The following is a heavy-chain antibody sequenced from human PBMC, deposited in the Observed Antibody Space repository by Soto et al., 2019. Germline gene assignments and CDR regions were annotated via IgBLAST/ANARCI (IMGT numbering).Heavy chain of an antibody. J-gene: IGHJ5*02. V-gene: IGHV4-4*02. Sequence: QVQLLESGPGLVKPSGTLSLTCAVSGASISDGNWWSWVRQSPGKGLEWIGEIYHGGSTNYTPSLKSRVTISVDKSKNHFSLKVNSVTAADTAVYYCARAVDCSDTTCYEASWLDTWGQGTQVIVSS. CDR1: GASISDGNW. CDR2: IYHGGST. D-gene: IGHD2-2*01. CDR3: ARAVDCSDTTCYEASWLDT.